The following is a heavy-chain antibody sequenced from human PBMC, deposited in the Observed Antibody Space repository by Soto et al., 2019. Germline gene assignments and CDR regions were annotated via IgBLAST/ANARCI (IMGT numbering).Heavy chain of an antibody. D-gene: IGHD3-10*01. Sequence: SETLSLTCTVSGGSISSSSYYWGWIRQPPGKGLEWIGSIYYSGSTYYNPSLKSRVTISVDTSKNQFSLKLSSVTAADTAVYYCARDGNYYGSGSKNYYYYYGMDVWGQGTTVTVSS. V-gene: IGHV4-39*02. CDR1: GGSISSSSYY. J-gene: IGHJ6*02. CDR2: IYYSGST. CDR3: ARDGNYYGSGSKNYYYYYGMDV.